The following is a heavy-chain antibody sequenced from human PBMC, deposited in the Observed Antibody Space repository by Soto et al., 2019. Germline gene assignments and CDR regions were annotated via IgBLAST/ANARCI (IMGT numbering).Heavy chain of an antibody. Sequence: HPGGSLRLSCAASGFTFSSYSMNWFRQAPGKGLEWVSYISSSSSTIYYADSVKGRFTISRDNAKNSLYLQMNSLRDEDTAVYYCARESRFLEWLSLNWFDPWGQGTLVTVSS. CDR1: GFTFSSYS. J-gene: IGHJ5*02. D-gene: IGHD3-3*01. CDR2: ISSSSSTI. V-gene: IGHV3-48*02. CDR3: ARESRFLEWLSLNWFDP.